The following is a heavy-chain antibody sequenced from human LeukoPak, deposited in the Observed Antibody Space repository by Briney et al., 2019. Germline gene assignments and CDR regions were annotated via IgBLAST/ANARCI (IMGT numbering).Heavy chain of an antibody. D-gene: IGHD2-8*02. J-gene: IGHJ4*02. V-gene: IGHV4-38-2*02. CDR2: FHYSGST. Sequence: SETLSLTCTVSGYSISSAYDWGWIRQSPGEGLEWIGSFHYSGSTSYNPSLKSRVTISVDSSKNQFSLRLSSVTAADTAVYYCARGFWSRYYDYWGQGTLVTVSS. CDR3: ARGFWSRYYDY. CDR1: GYSISSAYD.